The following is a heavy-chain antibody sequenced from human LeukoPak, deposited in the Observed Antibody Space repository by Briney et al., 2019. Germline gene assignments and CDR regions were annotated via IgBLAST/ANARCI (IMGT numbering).Heavy chain of an antibody. CDR3: ARGTMIVVASFDI. CDR1: GYTFTSYD. Sequence: GASVKVSCKASGYTFTSYDINWVRQATGQGLEWMGWMNPNSGNAGYAQKFQGRVTMTRNTSISTAYMELGSLRSEDTAVYYCARGTMIVVASFDIWGQGTMVTVSS. D-gene: IGHD3-22*01. J-gene: IGHJ3*02. CDR2: MNPNSGNA. V-gene: IGHV1-8*01.